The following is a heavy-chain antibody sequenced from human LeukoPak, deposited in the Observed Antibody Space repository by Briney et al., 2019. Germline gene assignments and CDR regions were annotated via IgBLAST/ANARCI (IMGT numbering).Heavy chain of an antibody. CDR3: AKPTYECSSTDCYPAY. D-gene: IGHD2-2*01. CDR2: VSGSGAST. J-gene: IGHJ4*02. CDR1: GFTFSTYA. Sequence: HPGGSLRLSCAASGFTFSTYAMSWVAQAPGKGLEWGSAVSGSGASTYYADSVKGRFTISRDNSKNTLYLQMNSLRAEDTAVYYCAKPTYECSSTDCYPAYWGQGTLVTVSS. V-gene: IGHV3-23*01.